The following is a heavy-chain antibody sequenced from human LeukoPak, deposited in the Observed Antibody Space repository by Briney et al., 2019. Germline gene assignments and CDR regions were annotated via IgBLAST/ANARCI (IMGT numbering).Heavy chain of an antibody. D-gene: IGHD5-24*01. CDR3: AKEQDGYRDEEDY. CDR2: ISYDGSNK. J-gene: IGHJ4*02. V-gene: IGHV3-30*18. CDR1: GFTFSSYG. Sequence: GRSLRLSCAASGFTFSSYGMHWVRQAPGKGLEWVAVISYDGSNKYYADSVKGRFTISRDNSKNTLYLQMNSLRAEDTAVYYCAKEQDGYRDEEDYGGQGTLVTVSS.